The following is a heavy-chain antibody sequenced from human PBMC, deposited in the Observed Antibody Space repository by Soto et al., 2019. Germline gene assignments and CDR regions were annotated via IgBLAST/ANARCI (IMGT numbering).Heavy chain of an antibody. D-gene: IGHD3-16*01. Sequence: GGSLRLSCAASGFTFSSYAMHWVRQAPGKGLEWVAVISYDGSNKYYADSMKGRFTISRDNSKNTLYLQMNSLRAEDTAVYYCARVSWGLQNFYGMDVWGQGTTVTVSS. CDR2: ISYDGSNK. CDR3: ARVSWGLQNFYGMDV. CDR1: GFTFSSYA. V-gene: IGHV3-30-3*01. J-gene: IGHJ6*02.